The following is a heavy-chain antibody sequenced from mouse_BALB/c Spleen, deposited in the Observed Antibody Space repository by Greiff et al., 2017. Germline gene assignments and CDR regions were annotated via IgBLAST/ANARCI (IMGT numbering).Heavy chain of an antibody. D-gene: IGHD2-4*01. CDR2: ISSGSSTI. Sequence: EVKLMESGGGLVQPGGSRKLSCAASGFTFSSFGMHWVRQAPEKGLEWVAYISSGSSTIYYADTVKGRFTISRDNPKNTLFLQMTSLRSEDTAMYYCAGDYDFHHAMDYWGQGTSVTVSS. CDR1: GFTFSSFG. V-gene: IGHV5-17*02. CDR3: AGDYDFHHAMDY. J-gene: IGHJ4*01.